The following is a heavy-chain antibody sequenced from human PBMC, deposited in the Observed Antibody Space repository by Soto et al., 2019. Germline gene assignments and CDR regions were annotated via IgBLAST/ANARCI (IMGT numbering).Heavy chain of an antibody. J-gene: IGHJ4*02. V-gene: IGHV3-30-3*01. CDR3: AXEVYYDXWSXXNTHPYYFDD. D-gene: IGHD3-3*01. CDR2: ISDDGSNT. Sequence: QVQLVESGGGVVQPGRSLRLSCAASGFTFSRHTMHWVRQAPGKGLEWVAAISDDGSNTYYADSVKGRFTISRDNSKNTLYLQMNSLSSEDTAVHHCAXEVYYDXWSXXNTHPYYFDDWGQGTLVTVSS. CDR1: GFTFSRHT.